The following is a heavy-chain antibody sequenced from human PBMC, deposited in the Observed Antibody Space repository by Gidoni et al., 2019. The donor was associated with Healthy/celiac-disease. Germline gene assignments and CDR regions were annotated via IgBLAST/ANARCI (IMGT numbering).Heavy chain of an antibody. CDR2: IIPIFGTA. D-gene: IGHD4-17*01. Sequence: QVQLVQSGAEVKKPGSSVKVSCKASGGTFSSYAISWVRQAPGQGLEWMGGIIPIFGTANYAQKFQGRVTITADESTSTAYMELSSLRSEDTAVYYCARTTVTTLAPYYYYGMDVWGQGTTVTVSS. V-gene: IGHV1-69*01. CDR3: ARTTVTTLAPYYYYGMDV. J-gene: IGHJ6*02. CDR1: GGTFSSYA.